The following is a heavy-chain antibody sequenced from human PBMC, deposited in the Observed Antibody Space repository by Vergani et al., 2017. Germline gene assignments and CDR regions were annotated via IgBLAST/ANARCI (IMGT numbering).Heavy chain of an antibody. Sequence: QVQLVQSGAEVKKPGSSVKVSCKASGGTFSSYTISWVRQAPGQGLEWMGRIIPILGIANYAQKFQGRVTITADKSTSTAYMELSSLRSEDTAVYYCAIAYCGGDCYFDSYYGMDVWGQGTTVTVSS. J-gene: IGHJ6*02. CDR1: GGTFSSYT. CDR3: AIAYCGGDCYFDSYYGMDV. CDR2: IIPILGIA. D-gene: IGHD2-21*02. V-gene: IGHV1-69*02.